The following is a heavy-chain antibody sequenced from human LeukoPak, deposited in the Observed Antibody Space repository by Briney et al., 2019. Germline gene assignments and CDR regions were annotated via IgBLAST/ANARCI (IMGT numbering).Heavy chain of an antibody. V-gene: IGHV3-13*01. CDR2: IAIAGDT. J-gene: IGHJ5*02. CDR1: GFTFSRYD. D-gene: IGHD5-12*01. Sequence: GGSLRLSCAASGFTFSRYDIHWVRQAAGKGLEWVAAIAIAGDTFYAASVKGRFTIYRENAKNSLYLQMNSLRAGGAAVYYCARGVDGFDPWGQGTLVTVSS. CDR3: ARGVDGFDP.